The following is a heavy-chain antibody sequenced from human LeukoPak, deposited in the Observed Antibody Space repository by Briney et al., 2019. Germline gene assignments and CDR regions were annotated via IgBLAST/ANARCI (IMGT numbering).Heavy chain of an antibody. D-gene: IGHD3-3*01. CDR2: ISYDGSNK. CDR1: GFTFSSYA. J-gene: IGHJ3*02. CDR3: ARDSSTYYDFWSGYLPNAFDI. V-gene: IGHV3-30-3*01. Sequence: GGSLRLSCAASGFTFSSYAMHWVRQAPGKGLEWVAVISYDGSNKCYADSVKGRFTISRDNSKNTLYLQMNSLRAEDTAVYYCARDSSTYYDFWSGYLPNAFDIWGQGTMVTVSS.